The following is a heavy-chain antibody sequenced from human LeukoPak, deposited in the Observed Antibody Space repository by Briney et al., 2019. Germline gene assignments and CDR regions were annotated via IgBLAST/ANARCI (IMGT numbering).Heavy chain of an antibody. J-gene: IGHJ1*01. CDR2: IRYDGSNK. D-gene: IGHD6-13*01. CDR1: GFTFSSYG. CDR3: AKGKYSSSWYAEYFQH. Sequence: PWGSLSLSCAASGFTFSSYGMLWVRQAPGKGLEWVAFIRYDGSNKYYADSVKGRFTISRDNSKNTLYLQMNSLRAEDTAVYYCAKGKYSSSWYAEYFQHWGQGTLVTLSS. V-gene: IGHV3-30*02.